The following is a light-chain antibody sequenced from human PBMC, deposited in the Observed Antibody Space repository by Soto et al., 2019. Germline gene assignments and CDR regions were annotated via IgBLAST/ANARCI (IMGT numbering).Light chain of an antibody. V-gene: IGKV1-39*01. J-gene: IGKJ4*01. CDR3: QHGYSTPLT. Sequence: DIQMTQSPSSLSASVGDRVTITCRASQSISTYLHWYQQKPGKAPKLLIYAASSLQSGVPSRFTGSGSGTDFTLTISSLQPEDFATYFCQHGYSTPLTFGGGTKVDIK. CDR1: QSISTY. CDR2: AAS.